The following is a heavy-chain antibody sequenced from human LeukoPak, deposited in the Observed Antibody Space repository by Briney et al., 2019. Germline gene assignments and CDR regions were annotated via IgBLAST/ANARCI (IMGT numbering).Heavy chain of an antibody. Sequence: GGSLRLSCAASGFTVSSNYMSWVRQAPGKGLEWVSGINWNGGSTGYADSVKGRFTISRDNAKNSMYLQMNSLRAEDTALYYCARDYTGEWGNFDYWGQGTLVTVSS. D-gene: IGHD3-16*01. V-gene: IGHV3-20*04. CDR3: ARDYTGEWGNFDY. CDR1: GFTVSSNY. CDR2: INWNGGST. J-gene: IGHJ4*02.